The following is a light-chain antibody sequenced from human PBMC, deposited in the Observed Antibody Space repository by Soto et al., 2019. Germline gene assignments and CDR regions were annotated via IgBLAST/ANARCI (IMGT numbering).Light chain of an antibody. CDR1: QDITNY. CDR2: GAT. CDR3: QHYNSYSEA. V-gene: IGKV1-17*03. J-gene: IGKJ1*01. Sequence: DIQMTQSPSAVSASVGDRVTITCRTSQDITNYLVWFQQKPGKVPERLIYGATSLQSGVPSRFSGSGSGTEFTLTISSLQPDDFATYYCQHYNSYSEAFGQGTKVELK.